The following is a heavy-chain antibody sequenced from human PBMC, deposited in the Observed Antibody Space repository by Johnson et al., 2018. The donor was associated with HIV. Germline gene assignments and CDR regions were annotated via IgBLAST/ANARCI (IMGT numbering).Heavy chain of an antibody. Sequence: EQLVESGGGLVQPGRSLRLSCTASGFTFGDYAMSWVRQAPGKGLEWVGFIRSRAYGGTTEYAASVKGRFTISRDDSKSIAYLQMNSLKTEDTAVYHCSREIRAEYCSGGSCPLGAFDIWGQGTMVTVSS. CDR3: SREIRAEYCSGGSCPLGAFDI. CDR1: GFTFGDYA. CDR2: IRSRAYGGTT. V-gene: IGHV3-49*04. J-gene: IGHJ3*02. D-gene: IGHD2-15*01.